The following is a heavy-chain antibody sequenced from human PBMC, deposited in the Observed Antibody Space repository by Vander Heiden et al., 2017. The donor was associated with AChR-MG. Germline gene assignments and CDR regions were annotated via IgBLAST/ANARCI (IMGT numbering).Heavy chain of an antibody. Sequence: EVQLLESGGGLVQPGGSLRLSCAASGFTFRSYAMSWVRQAPGKGLEWVSAISGSGSRTYYADSVKGWFTISRDNSKNTLYLKMNSLRADDTAVYYCAKADTMGRGIGPYGMDVWGQGTTVTVSS. CDR1: GFTFRSYA. CDR3: AKADTMGRGIGPYGMDV. V-gene: IGHV3-23*01. J-gene: IGHJ6*02. CDR2: ISGSGSRT. D-gene: IGHD3-10*01.